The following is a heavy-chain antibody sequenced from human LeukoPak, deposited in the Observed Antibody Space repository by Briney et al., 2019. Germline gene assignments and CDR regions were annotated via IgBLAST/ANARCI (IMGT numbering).Heavy chain of an antibody. Sequence: ASVRVSCKASGYTFTGYGISWVRQAPGQGLEWMGWISAYNGNTKYAQKLQGGVTMTTDTSTSTAYMELRSLRSDDTAVYFCARDPRTVVTSEALDYWGQGTLVTVSS. CDR1: GYTFTGYG. CDR3: ARDPRTVVTSEALDY. D-gene: IGHD4-23*01. CDR2: ISAYNGNT. V-gene: IGHV1-18*01. J-gene: IGHJ4*02.